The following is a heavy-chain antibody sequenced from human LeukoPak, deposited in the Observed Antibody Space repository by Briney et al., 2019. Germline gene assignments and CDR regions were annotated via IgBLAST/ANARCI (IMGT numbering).Heavy chain of an antibody. CDR3: AKASAIDY. CDR1: GFTFSGYD. V-gene: IGHV3-30*02. CDR2: IRYDASNK. J-gene: IGHJ4*02. Sequence: GGSLRLSCAASGFTFSGYDMHWVRQVPGKGLEWVAFIRYDASNKYYTDSVKGRFTIFRDNSKNTLYLQMNSLRPEDTAVYYCAKASAIDYWGQGTLVTVSS.